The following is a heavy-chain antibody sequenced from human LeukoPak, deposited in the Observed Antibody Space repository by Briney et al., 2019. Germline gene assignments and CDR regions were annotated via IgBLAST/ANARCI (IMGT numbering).Heavy chain of an antibody. J-gene: IGHJ4*02. CDR1: GGSISSYY. CDR2: IYTSGST. Sequence: PSETLSLTCTVSGGSISSYYWSWIRQPAGKGLEWIGRIYTSGSTNYNPSLKSRVTTSVDTSKNQLSLKLSSVTAADTAVYYCARGLDYDFWSGYPRYYFDYWGQGTLVTVSS. D-gene: IGHD3-3*01. CDR3: ARGLDYDFWSGYPRYYFDY. V-gene: IGHV4-4*07.